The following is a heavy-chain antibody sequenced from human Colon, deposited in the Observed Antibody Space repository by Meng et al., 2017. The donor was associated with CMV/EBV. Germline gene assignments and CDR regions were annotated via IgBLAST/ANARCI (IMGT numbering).Heavy chain of an antibody. Sequence: GESLKISCAASGFTFSSYAMPWVRQAPGKGLEWVAVISYDGSNKYYADSVKGRFTISRDNSKNTLYLQMNSLRAEDTAVYYCARDPWAGRGSYGSLTLSVWGQGTLVTVSS. CDR3: ARDPWAGRGSYGSLTLSV. V-gene: IGHV3-30-3*01. D-gene: IGHD5-18*01. CDR2: ISYDGSNK. J-gene: IGHJ4*02. CDR1: GFTFSSYA.